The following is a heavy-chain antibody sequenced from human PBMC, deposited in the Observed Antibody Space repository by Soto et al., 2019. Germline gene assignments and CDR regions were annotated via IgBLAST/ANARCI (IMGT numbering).Heavy chain of an antibody. CDR2: IYRGGST. CDR1: GFTVSSNY. Sequence: GGSLRLSCAASGFTVSSNYMSWVRQAPGKGLEWVSVIYRGGSTYYADSVRGRFTISRDNSKNTLYLEKKGLRAEDTAVYYCAIDTPPPRHGTQVRGEGTSITVST. V-gene: IGHV3-53*01. J-gene: IGHJ6*04. D-gene: IGHD2-15*01. CDR3: AIDTPPPRHGTQV.